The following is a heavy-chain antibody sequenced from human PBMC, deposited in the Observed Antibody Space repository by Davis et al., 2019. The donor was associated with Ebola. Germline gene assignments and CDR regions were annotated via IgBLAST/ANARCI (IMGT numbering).Heavy chain of an antibody. CDR1: GGSFSSYY. CDR3: ARGRPRTPTRYSQDYYYYYYMDV. J-gene: IGHJ6*03. CDR2: INHSGST. D-gene: IGHD5-18*01. Sequence: PSETLSLTCAVYGGSFSSYYWSWIRQPPGKGLDWIGEINHSGSTNYNPSLKSRVTISVDTSKNQFSLKLSSVTAADTAVYYCARGRPRTPTRYSQDYYYYYYMDVWGKGTTVTVSS. V-gene: IGHV4-34*01.